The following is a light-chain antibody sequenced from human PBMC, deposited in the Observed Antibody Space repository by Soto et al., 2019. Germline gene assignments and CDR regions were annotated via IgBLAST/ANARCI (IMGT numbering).Light chain of an antibody. J-gene: IGKJ4*01. CDR2: AAS. CDR3: QQSYITPAG. CDR1: QSISTH. V-gene: IGKV1-39*01. Sequence: QMTQSASSVSASVGDRVTITCRASQSISTHLNWYQQKPGKAPNLLIYAASSLQSGVPSRFSGSGSGTDFTLTISSLQPEDFATYFCQQSYITPAGFGGGTKVDIK.